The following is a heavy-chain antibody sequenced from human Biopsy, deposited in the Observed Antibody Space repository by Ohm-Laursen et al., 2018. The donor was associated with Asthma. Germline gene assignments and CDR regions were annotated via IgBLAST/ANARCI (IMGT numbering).Heavy chain of an antibody. D-gene: IGHD1-1*01. J-gene: IGHJ5*02. CDR1: GDSLRSTNY. V-gene: IGHV4-39*01. CDR2: VYHSGET. Sequence: GTLSLTWAVSGDSLRSTNYWAWVRQPPGNRLEWIGSVYHSGETYYSSSLRSRLTMSVDTSRNQFSLRLTSVTAADTAVYFCARHWSGNGWHDMYTWFDPWGLGTLVTVSS. CDR3: ARHWSGNGWHDMYTWFDP.